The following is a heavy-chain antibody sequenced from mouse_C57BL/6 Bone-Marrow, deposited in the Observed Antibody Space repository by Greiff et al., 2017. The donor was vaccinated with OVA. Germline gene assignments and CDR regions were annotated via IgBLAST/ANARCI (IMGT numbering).Heavy chain of an antibody. CDR2: INSDGGST. V-gene: IGHV5-2*03. J-gene: IGHJ4*01. CDR1: DYDFPSPD. CDR3: ARNSAGYDYYAMDY. D-gene: IGHD3-2*02. Sequence: EVKLVESGGGLVQPGESLKLSCESNDYDFPSPDMSLVRKTPEQRLSFVAAINSDGGSTYYPDNRERPYIISRDNTKETLYLQMSRLRSEDTAMYYSARNSAGYDYYAMDYWGQGTSVTVSS.